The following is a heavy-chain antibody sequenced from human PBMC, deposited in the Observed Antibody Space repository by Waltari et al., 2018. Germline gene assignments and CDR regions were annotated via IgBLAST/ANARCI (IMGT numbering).Heavy chain of an antibody. CDR1: GYSISSGYD. J-gene: IGHJ5*02. CDR3: GRGGSMDQGWWLAP. Sequence: QLQLQESGPRLVKPSETLSLTCSVSGYSISSGYDWGWVRQPPGKGLEWIGSFYHSGNIYYHPSLKSRVTISTDTSKNYFSLKLTSVTATDTAVYYCGRGGSMDQGWWLAPWGQGILVTVSS. CDR2: FYHSGNI. D-gene: IGHD3-10*01. V-gene: IGHV4-38-2*02.